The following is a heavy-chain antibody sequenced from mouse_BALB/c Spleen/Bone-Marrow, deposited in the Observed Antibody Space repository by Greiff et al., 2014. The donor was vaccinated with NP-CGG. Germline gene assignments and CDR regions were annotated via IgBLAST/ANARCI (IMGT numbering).Heavy chain of an antibody. J-gene: IGHJ2*01. V-gene: IGHV1-62-2*01. CDR2: FYPGSDSI. Sequence: QVQLQQSGAGLVKPGASVKLSCKASGYTFTEFIIHWVKQRPGKGLEWIGWFYPGSDSIKYNEKFKDKTTLTADISSSTVSMELSRLTSEDSAVYFCARHLYYFDYWGQGTTLTVSS. CDR3: ARHLYYFDY. CDR1: GYTFTEFI.